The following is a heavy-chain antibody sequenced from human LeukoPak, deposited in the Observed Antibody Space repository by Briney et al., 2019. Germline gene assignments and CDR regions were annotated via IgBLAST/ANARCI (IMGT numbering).Heavy chain of an antibody. CDR3: ARDSGAVGRPDCSDH. Sequence: PGGSLRLSCAASGFTFSSYEMNWVRQAPGKGLEWVSYIRSSGSTIKYADSVKGRFTISRDNAKNSLFLQMNSLRAEDTAVYYCARDSGAVGRPDCSDHWGQGTLVTVSS. CDR1: GFTFSSYE. CDR2: IRSSGSTI. D-gene: IGHD2-21*02. J-gene: IGHJ4*02. V-gene: IGHV3-48*03.